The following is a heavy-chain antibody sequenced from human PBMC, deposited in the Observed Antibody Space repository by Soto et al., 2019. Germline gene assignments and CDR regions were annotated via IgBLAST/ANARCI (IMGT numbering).Heavy chain of an antibody. CDR2: INHSGST. V-gene: IGHV4-34*01. D-gene: IGHD4-17*01. CDR3: ARVRTVTTVAVIYWFDP. Sequence: PSETLSLTCAVYGGSFSGYYWSWIRQPPGKGLEWIGEINHSGSTNYNPSLKSRATISVDTSKNQFSLKLSSVTAADTAVYYCARVRTVTTVAVIYWFDPWGQGTLVTVSS. J-gene: IGHJ5*02. CDR1: GGSFSGYY.